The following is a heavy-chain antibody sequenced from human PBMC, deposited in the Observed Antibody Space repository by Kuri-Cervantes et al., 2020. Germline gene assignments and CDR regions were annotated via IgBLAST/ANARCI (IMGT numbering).Heavy chain of an antibody. V-gene: IGHV3-23*01. D-gene: IGHD2-21*02. CDR3: ARLSTAVTGI. Sequence: ETLSLTCAASGFTFSSYAMSWVRQAPGKGLEWVSAISGSGGSTYYADSVKGRFTISRDNSKNTLYLQLNSLTAADTAVYYCARLSTAVTGIWGQGTLVTVSS. CDR1: GFTFSSYA. J-gene: IGHJ4*02. CDR2: ISGSGGST.